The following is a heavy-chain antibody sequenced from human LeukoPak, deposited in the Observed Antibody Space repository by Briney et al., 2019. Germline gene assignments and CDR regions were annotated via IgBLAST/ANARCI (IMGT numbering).Heavy chain of an antibody. CDR3: AREKRRCSSTSCPLNAFDI. D-gene: IGHD2-2*01. V-gene: IGHV3-21*01. J-gene: IGHJ3*02. Sequence: GGSLRLSCAASGFTFSSYSMNWVRQAPGKGLEWVSSISSSSSYIYYADSVKGRFTISRDNAKNSLYLQMNSLRAEDTAVNYCAREKRRCSSTSCPLNAFDIWGQGTMVTVSS. CDR2: ISSSSSYI. CDR1: GFTFSSYS.